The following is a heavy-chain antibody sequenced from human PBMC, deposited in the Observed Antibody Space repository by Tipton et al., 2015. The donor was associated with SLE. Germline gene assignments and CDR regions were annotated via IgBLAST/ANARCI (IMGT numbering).Heavy chain of an antibody. CDR2: INSDGSST. V-gene: IGHV3-74*01. CDR3: ARGAQYSSLIDH. Sequence: SLRLSCAASGFTVSHNYMNWVRQAPGKGLERVSRINSDGSSTTYADSGKGRVTISRDNAKNTVYLEMNSLRADDTAVYYCARGAQYSSLIDHWGQGTLVTVSS. D-gene: IGHD6-19*01. CDR1: GFTVSHNY. J-gene: IGHJ4*02.